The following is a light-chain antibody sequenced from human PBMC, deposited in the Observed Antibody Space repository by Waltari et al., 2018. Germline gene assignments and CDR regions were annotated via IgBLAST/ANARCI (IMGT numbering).Light chain of an antibody. Sequence: QSALTQPRSVSGSPGQSVTIPCTGTSIDVGDYNYVSWYQQHPGKAPKLMIYDVSKRPSGVPDRFSGSKSGNTASLTISGLQAEDEADYYCCSFAGSYVFGTGTKVTVL. CDR2: DVS. J-gene: IGLJ1*01. CDR1: SIDVGDYNY. V-gene: IGLV2-11*01. CDR3: CSFAGSYV.